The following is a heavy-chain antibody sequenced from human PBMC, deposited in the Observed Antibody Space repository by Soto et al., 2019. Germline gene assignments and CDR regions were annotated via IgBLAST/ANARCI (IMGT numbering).Heavy chain of an antibody. CDR1: GGTFSRYT. Sequence: QVQLVQSGAEVKKPGSSVKVSCKASGGTFSRYTISWVRQAPGQGLEWMGRIIPILDIPNYAQNFQGRVTITADKSTSTASMELSSPRSDDTAVYYCASHFTGVLVLGASPPGGDNYGWDVWGQGTTVTVSS. J-gene: IGHJ6*02. CDR3: ASHFTGVLVLGASPPGGDNYGWDV. V-gene: IGHV1-69*02. CDR2: IIPILDIP. D-gene: IGHD2-15*01.